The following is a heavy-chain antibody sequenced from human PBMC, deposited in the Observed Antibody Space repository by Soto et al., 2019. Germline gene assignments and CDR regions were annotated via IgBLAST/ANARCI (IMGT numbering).Heavy chain of an antibody. CDR2: IYWDDDK. Sequence: QITLKESGPTLVKPTQTLTLTCTFSGFSLSTSGVGVGWIRQPPGKALEWLALIYWDDDKRYSPSLKSRLTTTKDNSKKQVVLTLTNMDPVDTATYYCAHRRSTYYYDSTFDPWGQGTLVTVSS. CDR1: GFSLSTSGVG. V-gene: IGHV2-5*02. J-gene: IGHJ5*02. D-gene: IGHD3-22*01. CDR3: AHRRSTYYYDSTFDP.